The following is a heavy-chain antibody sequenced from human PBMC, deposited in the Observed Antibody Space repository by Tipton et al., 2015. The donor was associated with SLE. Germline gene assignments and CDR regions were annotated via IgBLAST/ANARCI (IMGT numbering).Heavy chain of an antibody. CDR1: GGSISSYY. J-gene: IGHJ4*02. V-gene: IGHV4-59*08. CDR3: AGHFYSSGWYVSHHFDY. CDR2: IYYSGST. D-gene: IGHD6-19*01. Sequence: TLSLTCTVSGGSISSYYWSWIRQPPGKGLEWIGYIYYSGSTNYNPSLKSRVTISVDTSKNQFSLKLSSVTAADTAVYYCAGHFYSSGWYVSHHFDYWGQGTLVTVSS.